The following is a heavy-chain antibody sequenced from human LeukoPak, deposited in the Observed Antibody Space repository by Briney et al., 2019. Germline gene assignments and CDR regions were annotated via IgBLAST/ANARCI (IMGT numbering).Heavy chain of an antibody. CDR2: IYYSGST. CDR3: ARDRGNYDILTGPPAHYYYGMDV. V-gene: IGHV4-59*01. CDR1: GGSISSYY. Sequence: PSETLSLTCTVSGGSISSYYWSWIRQPPGKGLEWIEYIYYSGSTNYNPSLKSRVTISVDTSKNQFSLKLSSVTAADTAVYYCARDRGNYDILTGPPAHYYYGMDVWGQGTTVTVSS. D-gene: IGHD3-9*01. J-gene: IGHJ6*02.